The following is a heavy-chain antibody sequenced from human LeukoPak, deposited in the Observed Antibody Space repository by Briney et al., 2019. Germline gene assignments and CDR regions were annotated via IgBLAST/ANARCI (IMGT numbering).Heavy chain of an antibody. CDR3: ARDYSSCWDDAFDI. CDR2: ISSSGSTI. CDR1: GFTFSSYE. J-gene: IGHJ3*02. Sequence: GGSLRLSCAASGFTFSSYEMNWVRQPPGEWLEWVSYISSSGSTIYYADSVKGRFTISRDNATNSLYLRMTSLRADDTCVYFCARDYSSCWDDAFDIWGQGTMVTVSS. V-gene: IGHV3-48*03. D-gene: IGHD6-19*01.